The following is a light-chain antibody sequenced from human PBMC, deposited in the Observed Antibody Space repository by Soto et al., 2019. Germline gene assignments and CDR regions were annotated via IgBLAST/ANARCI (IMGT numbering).Light chain of an antibody. CDR3: VAWDDSLNGHV. J-gene: IGLJ1*01. CDR1: SSNMGTNT. V-gene: IGLV1-44*01. Sequence: QSVLTQPPSASGTTGQRVTISCSGGSSNMGTNTVSWYQQVPGTAPKVLIYVNDQRPSGVPDRFSGSNSGTSASLAISGLQPEDEAEYYCVAWDDSLNGHVFGTGTKLTVL. CDR2: VND.